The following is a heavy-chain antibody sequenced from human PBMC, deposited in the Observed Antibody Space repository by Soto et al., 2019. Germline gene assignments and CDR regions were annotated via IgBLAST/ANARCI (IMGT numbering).Heavy chain of an antibody. J-gene: IGHJ5*02. CDR2: INHSGST. CDR3: ARVARMWFGFDP. D-gene: IGHD3-10*01. V-gene: IGHV4-34*01. Sequence: SETLSLTCAVYGGSFSGYYWSWIRQPPGKGLEWIGEINHSGSTNYNPSLKSRVTISVDTSKNQFSLKLSSVTAADTAVYYCARVARMWFGFDPWGQGTLVTVSS. CDR1: GGSFSGYY.